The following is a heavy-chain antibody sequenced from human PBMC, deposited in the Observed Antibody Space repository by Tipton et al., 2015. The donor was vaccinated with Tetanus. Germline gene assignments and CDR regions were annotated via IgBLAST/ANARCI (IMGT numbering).Heavy chain of an antibody. D-gene: IGHD2-15*01. CDR1: GDSITNSY. CDR3: ARGPSVAYCSGGSCPVWFDP. J-gene: IGHJ5*02. CDR2: IYYSGST. Sequence: TLSLTCTVSGDSITNSYWTWIRQPPGKGLEWIGYIYYSGSTNYNPSLKSRVTISVDTSKSQFSLKLSSVTAADTAVYYCARGPSVAYCSGGSCPVWFDPWGQGTLVTVSS. V-gene: IGHV4-59*01.